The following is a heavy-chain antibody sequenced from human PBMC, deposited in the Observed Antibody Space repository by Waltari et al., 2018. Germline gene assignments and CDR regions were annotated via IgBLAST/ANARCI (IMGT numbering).Heavy chain of an antibody. CDR2: IISMGSTI. Sequence: EVQLVESGGGLVQPGGSLRLSCAASGFTFSSYEMNWVRQAPGKGLAWVSYIISMGSTIYYADSVKGRLTISRDNAKNSLYLQMNSLRAEDTAVYYCAREGVLRYFDWSGYYYYYGMDVWGQGTTVTVSS. CDR3: AREGVLRYFDWSGYYYYYGMDV. J-gene: IGHJ6*02. CDR1: GFTFSSYE. D-gene: IGHD3-9*01. V-gene: IGHV3-48*03.